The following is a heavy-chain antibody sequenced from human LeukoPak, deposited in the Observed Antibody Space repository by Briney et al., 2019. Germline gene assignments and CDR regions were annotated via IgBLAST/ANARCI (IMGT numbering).Heavy chain of an antibody. D-gene: IGHD1-14*01. CDR2: IYYSGST. V-gene: IGHV4-59*01. CDR1: GGSISSYY. J-gene: IGHJ4*02. CDR3: AGGPRYNGIFDY. Sequence: SETLSLTCTVSGGSISSYYWSWIRQPPGKGLEWIGYIYYSGSTSYNPSLKSRVTISLGTSKNQFSLKLSSVTAADTAVYYCAGGPRYNGIFDYWGQGTLVTVSS.